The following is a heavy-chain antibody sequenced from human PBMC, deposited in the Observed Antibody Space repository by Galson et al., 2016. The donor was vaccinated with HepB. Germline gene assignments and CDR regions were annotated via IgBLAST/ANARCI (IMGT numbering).Heavy chain of an antibody. Sequence: SETLSLTCTVSGGSMKTYYWSWIRQPPGKGLGWIGNIYHSGSNKFNPSLKSRVTMSVDTSINQISLKLTSVTAEDTAVYYCARVWGGNAFDIWGQGTMVGVSP. CDR1: GGSMKTYY. J-gene: IGHJ3*02. CDR2: IYHSGSN. V-gene: IGHV4-59*01. CDR3: ARVWGGNAFDI. D-gene: IGHD3-16*01.